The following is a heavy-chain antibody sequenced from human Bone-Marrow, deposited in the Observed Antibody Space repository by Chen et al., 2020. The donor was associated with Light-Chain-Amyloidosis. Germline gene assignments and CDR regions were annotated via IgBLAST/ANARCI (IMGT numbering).Heavy chain of an antibody. Sequence: EVQLVETGGGLIQPGGSLRLSCEASGFIVSDNYITWVRQAPGKGLEWVSVIYSGGITYYADSRNTLYLQMNSLGAEDTAIYYCASTTVTTRHVGAFDIWGQGTKVTVSS. D-gene: IGHD4-17*01. J-gene: IGHJ3*02. CDR2: IYSGGIT. CDR1: GFIVSDNY. V-gene: IGHV3-53*02. CDR3: ASTTVTTRHVGAFDI.